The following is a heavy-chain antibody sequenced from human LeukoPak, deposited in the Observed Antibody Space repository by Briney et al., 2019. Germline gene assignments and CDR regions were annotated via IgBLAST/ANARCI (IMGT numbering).Heavy chain of an antibody. D-gene: IGHD2/OR15-2a*01. J-gene: IGHJ3*02. CDR3: AREVIYGAFDI. CDR2: IYNSGNT. Sequence: GGSLRLSCAASGFTVSSNYMSWVRQAPGKGLEWVSVIYNSGNTYYADSVKGRFTISSDNSKNTLYLQMSSLRAEDTAVYYCAREVIYGAFDIWGQGTMVTVSS. CDR1: GFTVSSNY. V-gene: IGHV3-53*01.